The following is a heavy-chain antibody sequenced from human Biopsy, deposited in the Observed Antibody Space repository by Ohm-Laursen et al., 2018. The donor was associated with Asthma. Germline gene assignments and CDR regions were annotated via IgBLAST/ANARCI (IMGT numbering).Heavy chain of an antibody. V-gene: IGHV3-53*01. J-gene: IGHJ3*02. Sequence: SLRLSCTASGFTFSSYAFNWVRQPPGKGLEWVSVIYSGGGTFYADSVEGRVTISRDISKNTLSLQMNSLRAEDTAVYYCARAYGGNFFSGAFDIWGQGTMVTVSS. CDR1: GFTFSSYA. CDR2: IYSGGGT. CDR3: ARAYGGNFFSGAFDI. D-gene: IGHD4-23*01.